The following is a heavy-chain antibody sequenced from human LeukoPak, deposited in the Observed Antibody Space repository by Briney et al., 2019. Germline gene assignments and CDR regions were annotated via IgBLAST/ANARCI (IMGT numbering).Heavy chain of an antibody. V-gene: IGHV3-30*19. D-gene: IGHD3-3*01. CDR2: ISSDGSNK. J-gene: IGHJ3*02. Sequence: TGGSLRLSCAASGFTFSSYGMHWVRQAPGKGLEWVTVISSDGSNKYYADSVKGRFTISRDNSKNTLDRQMNSLRAEYTAVYYCARGPSARFFGVAKGAFDIWGQGTMVTVSS. CDR3: ARGPSARFFGVAKGAFDI. CDR1: GFTFSSYG.